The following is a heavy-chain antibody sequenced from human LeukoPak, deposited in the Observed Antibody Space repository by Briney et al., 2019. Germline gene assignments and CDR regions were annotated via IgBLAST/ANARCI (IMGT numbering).Heavy chain of an antibody. CDR3: ARRLYYGSGSYAYRGAFDI. Sequence: SETLSLTCAVYGGSFSGYYWSWIRQPPGKGLEWIGEINHSGSTNYNPSLKSRVTISVDTTKNQFSLKLSSVTAADTAVYYCARRLYYGSGSYAYRGAFDIWGQGTMVTVSS. J-gene: IGHJ3*02. CDR2: INHSGST. D-gene: IGHD3-10*01. CDR1: GGSFSGYY. V-gene: IGHV4-34*01.